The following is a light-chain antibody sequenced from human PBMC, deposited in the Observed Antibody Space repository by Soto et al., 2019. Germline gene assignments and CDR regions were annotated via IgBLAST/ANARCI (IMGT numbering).Light chain of an antibody. V-gene: IGKV3-20*01. J-gene: IGKJ5*01. CDR1: QSVSSSY. CDR2: GAS. Sequence: EIVFTQSPGALSLSPGERATLSCRASQSVSSSYLAWYQQKPGQAPRLLIYGASSRATGIPDRFSGSGSGTDFTLTISRLEPEDFAVYYCQQYGSSPTFGQGRRLEVK. CDR3: QQYGSSPT.